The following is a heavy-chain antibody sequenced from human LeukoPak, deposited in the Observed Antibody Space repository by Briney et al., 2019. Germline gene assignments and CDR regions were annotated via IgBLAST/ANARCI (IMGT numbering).Heavy chain of an antibody. D-gene: IGHD2-2*01. CDR3: ARRGIVVVPAAMGRYYYYYMDV. J-gene: IGHJ6*03. CDR2: ISSSGSTI. CDR1: GFTFSDYY. Sequence: RGSLRLSCAASGFTFSDYYMSWIRQAPGKGLEWVSYISSSGSTIYYADSVKGRFTISRDNAKNSLYLQMNSLRAEDTAVYYCARRGIVVVPAAMGRYYYYYMDVWGKGTTVTVSS. V-gene: IGHV3-11*01.